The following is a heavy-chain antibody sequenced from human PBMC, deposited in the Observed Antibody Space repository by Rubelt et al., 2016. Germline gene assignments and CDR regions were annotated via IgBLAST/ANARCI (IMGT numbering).Heavy chain of an antibody. D-gene: IGHD3-3*02. V-gene: IGHV4-39*01. CDR1: GGSISSSSYY. CDR3: ARHEGIGPFDP. CDR2: IYYSGST. Sequence: QVQLQESGPGLVKPSETLSLTCTVSGGSISSSSYYWGWIRQPPGKGLEWIGSIYYSGSTYYNPSLKSRVTISVDTSKNQFSLKLSSVTAADTAVYYCARHEGIGPFDPWGQGTLVTVSS. J-gene: IGHJ5*02.